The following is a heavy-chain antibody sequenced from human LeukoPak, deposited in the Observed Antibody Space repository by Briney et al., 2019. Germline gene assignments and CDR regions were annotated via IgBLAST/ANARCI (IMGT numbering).Heavy chain of an antibody. V-gene: IGHV3-74*01. CDR3: AKAPVTSCRGAFCYPLDS. CDR2: INSDGST. D-gene: IGHD2-15*01. CDR1: GFSFSSTW. J-gene: IGHJ4*02. Sequence: PGGSLRLSCAASGFSFSSTWMHWVRQVPGKGLVWVSRINSDGSTIYANSVRGRFTISRDSSKNTLYLQMNNLRTEDAAIYYCAKAPVTSCRGAFCYPLDSWGQGTLVTVSS.